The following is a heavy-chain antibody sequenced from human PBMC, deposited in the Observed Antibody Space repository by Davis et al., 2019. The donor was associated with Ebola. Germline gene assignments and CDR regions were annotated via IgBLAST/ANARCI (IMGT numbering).Heavy chain of an antibody. D-gene: IGHD2-2*01. CDR3: AKGPSDGAFDI. Sequence: PGGSLRPPCAASGFTFSSYWMHWVRQAPGKGLVWVSRINSDGSGTYYADTVKGRFTISRDNAKNTLYLQMNSLRAEDTAVYYCAKGPSDGAFDIWGQGTMVTVSS. V-gene: IGHV3-74*01. CDR2: INSDGSGT. CDR1: GFTFSSYW. J-gene: IGHJ3*02.